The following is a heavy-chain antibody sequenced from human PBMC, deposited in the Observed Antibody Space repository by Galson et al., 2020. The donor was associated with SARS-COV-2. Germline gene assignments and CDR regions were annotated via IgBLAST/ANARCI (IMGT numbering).Heavy chain of an antibody. V-gene: IGHV1-18*01. CDR1: GYTFINLG. J-gene: IGHJ4*02. Sequence: ASVMVSCEASGYTFINLGITWVRQAPGQGLEWMGWIATHNGDTNYAQKFRGRISMTADTSTSTAYMELRSLRSDDTAMYYCARGPDRYFGAGSYYAFGYWGQGALVTVSS. CDR2: IATHNGDT. CDR3: ARGPDRYFGAGSYYAFGY. D-gene: IGHD3-10*01.